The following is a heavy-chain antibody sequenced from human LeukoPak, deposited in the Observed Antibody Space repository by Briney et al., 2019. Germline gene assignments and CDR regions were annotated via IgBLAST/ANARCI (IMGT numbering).Heavy chain of an antibody. J-gene: IGHJ4*02. CDR2: IKSKTDGGTT. CDR1: GFTLSNAW. V-gene: IGHV3-15*01. Sequence: GGSLRLSCAASGFTLSNAWMSWVRQAPGKGLEWVGRIKSKTDGGTTDYAAPVKGRFTISRDDSKNTLYLQMNSLKTEDTAVYYCTTEYRGAPGGTRLLWFGELLPFYYFDYWGQGTLVTVSS. D-gene: IGHD3-10*01. CDR3: TTEYRGAPGGTRLLWFGELLPFYYFDY.